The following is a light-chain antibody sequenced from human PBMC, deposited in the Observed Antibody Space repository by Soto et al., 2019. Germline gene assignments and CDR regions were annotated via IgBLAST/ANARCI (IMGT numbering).Light chain of an antibody. CDR3: SSYTSSSTLVV. CDR1: SSDVGGYNY. Sequence: QSALTQPASVSGSPGQSITISCTGTSSDVGGYNYVSWYQQHPGKAPKLMIYNVGNRPSGVSNHFSGSKSGNTASLTISGLQAEDEADYYCSSYTSSSTLVVFGGGTKVTVL. CDR2: NVG. J-gene: IGLJ2*01. V-gene: IGLV2-14*01.